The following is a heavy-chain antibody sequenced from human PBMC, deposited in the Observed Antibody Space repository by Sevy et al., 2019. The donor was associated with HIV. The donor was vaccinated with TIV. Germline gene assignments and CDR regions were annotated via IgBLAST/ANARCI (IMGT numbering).Heavy chain of an antibody. J-gene: IGHJ4*02. CDR2: IKQDGSEK. V-gene: IGHV3-7*03. CDR3: ARDSDRSSYFAD. CDR1: GFSLSSNW. D-gene: IGHD6-13*01. Sequence: GGSLRLSCAASGFSLSSNWMSWARQAPGKGLEWLANIKQDGSEKFYVDSVKGRFTISRDNAMNSLFLDMHSLRVEDTAIYFCARDSDRSSYFADWGQGTLVTVSS.